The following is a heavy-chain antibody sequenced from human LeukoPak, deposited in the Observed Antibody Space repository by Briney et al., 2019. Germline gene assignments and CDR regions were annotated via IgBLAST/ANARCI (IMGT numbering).Heavy chain of an antibody. CDR2: IYYSGST. V-gene: IGHV4-59*08. Sequence: SETLSLTCTVSGGSISSYYWSWIRQPPGKGLEWIGYIYYSGSTNYNPSLKSRVTISVDTSKNQFSLKLSSVTAADTAVYYCARLALVEGVVFDYWGQGTLVTVSS. D-gene: IGHD2-15*01. CDR3: ARLALVEGVVFDY. CDR1: GGSISSYY. J-gene: IGHJ4*02.